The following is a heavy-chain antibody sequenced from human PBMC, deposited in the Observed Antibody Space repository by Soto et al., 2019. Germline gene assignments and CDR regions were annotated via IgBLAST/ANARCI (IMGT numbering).Heavy chain of an antibody. CDR2: IDPSDSYT. D-gene: IGHD6-6*01. CDR3: ARVDSSSSPYFDY. V-gene: IGHV5-10-1*01. J-gene: IGHJ4*02. CDR1: GYSFTSYL. Sequence: GESLQISFKGSGYSFTSYLISWVRQMPVKGLEWMGRIDPSDSYTNYSPSFQGHVTISADKSISTAYLQWSSLKASDTAMYYCARVDSSSSPYFDYWGQGTLVTVSS.